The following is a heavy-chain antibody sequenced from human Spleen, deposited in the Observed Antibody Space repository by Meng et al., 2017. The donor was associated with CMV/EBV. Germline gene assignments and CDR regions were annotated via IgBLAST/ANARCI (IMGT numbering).Heavy chain of an antibody. Sequence: ASVKVSCKASGYTFTSYGISWVRQAPGQGLEWMGWISVYNANTNYEQKFQGRVTMTTDTSTGTAYMDLRSLRSDDTAVYYCARDRGWLQFGGAFDIWGQGTMVTVSS. J-gene: IGHJ3*02. CDR2: ISVYNANT. V-gene: IGHV1-18*01. D-gene: IGHD5-24*01. CDR3: ARDRGWLQFGGAFDI. CDR1: GYTFTSYG.